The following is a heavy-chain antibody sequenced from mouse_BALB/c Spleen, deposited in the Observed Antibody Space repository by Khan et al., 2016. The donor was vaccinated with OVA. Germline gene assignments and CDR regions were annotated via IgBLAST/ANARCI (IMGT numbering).Heavy chain of an antibody. Sequence: QVQLKQSGPGLVAPSQSLSITCTVSGFSLSSYGVHWVRQPPGKGLEWLVVIWSDGSTTYNSTLKSRLSISKDNSKRQVLLKMNRHQTDDTAMDYCARPSSFSYAMDYWGQGTSVTVSS. D-gene: IGHD1-1*01. V-gene: IGHV2-6*02. CDR2: IWSDGST. J-gene: IGHJ4*01. CDR3: ARPSSFSYAMDY. CDR1: GFSLSSYG.